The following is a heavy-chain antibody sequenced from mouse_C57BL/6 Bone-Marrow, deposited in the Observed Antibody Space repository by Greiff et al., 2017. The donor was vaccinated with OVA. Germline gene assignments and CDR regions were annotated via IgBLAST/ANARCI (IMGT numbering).Heavy chain of an antibody. CDR1: GFNIKDDY. CDR3: TTLYDGYFFAY. V-gene: IGHV14-4*01. D-gene: IGHD2-3*01. J-gene: IGHJ3*01. CDR2: IDPENGDT. Sequence: VQLQQSGAELVRPGASVKLSCTVSGFNIKDDYMHWVKQRPEQGLEWIGWIDPENGDTEYASKFQGKATITADTSSNTAYLQLSSLTSEDTAVYYCTTLYDGYFFAYWGQGTLVTVSA.